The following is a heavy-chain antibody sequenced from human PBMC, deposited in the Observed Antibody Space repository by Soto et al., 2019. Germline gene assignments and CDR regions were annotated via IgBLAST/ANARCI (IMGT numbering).Heavy chain of an antibody. CDR3: ARAEIYYYSSGSYYH. J-gene: IGHJ4*02. CDR1: GFTFSSYW. D-gene: IGHD3-10*01. CDR2: INSDGSST. Sequence: GGSLRLSCAASGFTFSSYWMHWVRQAPGKGLVWVSRINSDGSSTSYADSVKGRFTISRDNAKNTLYLQMNSLRAEDTAVYYCARAEIYYYSSGSYYHWGQGTLVTVSS. V-gene: IGHV3-74*01.